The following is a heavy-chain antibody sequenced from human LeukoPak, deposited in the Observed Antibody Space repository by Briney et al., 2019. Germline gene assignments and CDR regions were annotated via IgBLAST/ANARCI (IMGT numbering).Heavy chain of an antibody. V-gene: IGHV4-39*01. D-gene: IGHD3-16*01. Sequence: SETLSLTCTVSGGSISSSSYYWGWIRQPPGKGLEWIGSIYYSGSTYYNPSLKSRVTISVDTSKNQFSLKLSSVTAADTAVYYCARHGGPRLGDGAFDIWGQGTMVTVSS. J-gene: IGHJ3*02. CDR1: GGSISSSSYY. CDR3: ARHGGPRLGDGAFDI. CDR2: IYYSGST.